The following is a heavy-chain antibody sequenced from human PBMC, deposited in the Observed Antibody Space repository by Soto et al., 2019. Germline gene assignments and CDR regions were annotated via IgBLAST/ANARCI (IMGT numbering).Heavy chain of an antibody. D-gene: IGHD3-10*01. CDR1: GGTFSSYA. J-gene: IGHJ5*02. V-gene: IGHV1-69*13. Sequence: SVKVSCKASGGTFSSYAISWVRQAPGQRLEWMGGIIPIFGTANYAQKFQGRVTITADESTSTAYMELSSLRSEDTAVYYCARVWLQGNWFDPWGQGTLVTVSS. CDR3: ARVWLQGNWFDP. CDR2: IIPIFGTA.